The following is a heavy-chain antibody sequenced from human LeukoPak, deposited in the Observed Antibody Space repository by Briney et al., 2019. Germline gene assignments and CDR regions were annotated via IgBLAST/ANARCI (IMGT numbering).Heavy chain of an antibody. CDR1: GGSISSSSYY. V-gene: IGHV4-39*07. CDR2: IYHSGST. Sequence: SETLSLTCTVSGGSISSSSYYWGWIRQPPGKGLEWIGSIYHSGSTYYNPSLKSRVTISVDTSKNQFSLKLSSVTAADTAVYYCARLYYYDSSGYYAPTSFYFGYWGQGTLVTVSS. CDR3: ARLYYYDSSGYYAPTSFYFGY. D-gene: IGHD3-22*01. J-gene: IGHJ4*02.